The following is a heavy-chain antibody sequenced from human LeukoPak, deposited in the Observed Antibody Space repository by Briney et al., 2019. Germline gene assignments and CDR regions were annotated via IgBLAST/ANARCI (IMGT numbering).Heavy chain of an antibody. Sequence: GGSLRLSCAASEFTYSTYWMSWVRQAPGKGLEWVANIKQDGSEKYYMDSVKGRFTISRDTAKNSLYLQMNSLRAEDTAVYYCARAAKYYYGSETYYFFDYWGQGTLVTVSS. V-gene: IGHV3-7*01. J-gene: IGHJ4*02. CDR3: ARAAKYYYGSETYYFFDY. CDR1: EFTYSTYW. CDR2: IKQDGSEK. D-gene: IGHD3-10*01.